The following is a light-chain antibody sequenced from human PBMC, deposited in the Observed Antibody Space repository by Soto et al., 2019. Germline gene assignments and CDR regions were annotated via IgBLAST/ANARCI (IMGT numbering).Light chain of an antibody. J-gene: IGKJ2*01. CDR2: AAS. CDR1: QGIGIY. CDR3: QLTISLPYP. Sequence: DIQMTQSPSSVSASVGDRVTITCRASQGIGIYLAWYQQKPGKAPKLLIYAASALQSGVPSRFRGRGAGKDFFLNICSLQPEDFGTNFCQLTISLPYPFGLGTK. V-gene: IGKV1-12*01.